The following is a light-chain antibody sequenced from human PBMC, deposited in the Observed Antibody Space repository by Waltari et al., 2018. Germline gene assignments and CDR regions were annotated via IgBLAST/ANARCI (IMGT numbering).Light chain of an antibody. Sequence: QSALTQPASVSGSPGQSIPISCTGTRSDVGGYNYVSWYQQHPGKAPKLMIYDVSNRPSGVSNRFSGSKSGNTASLTISGLQAEDEADYYCSSYISSSTLELFGGGTSLTVL. CDR1: RSDVGGYNY. CDR2: DVS. CDR3: SSYISSSTLEL. J-gene: IGLJ2*01. V-gene: IGLV2-14*03.